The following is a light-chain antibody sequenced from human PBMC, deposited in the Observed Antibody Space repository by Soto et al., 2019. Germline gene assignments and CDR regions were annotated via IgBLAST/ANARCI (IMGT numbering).Light chain of an antibody. CDR3: YVWNSSSVRHI. Sequence: SYELTQPPSVSVAPGQTARITCGGNNVGSKTVHWYQQKPGQAPVLVVYDDSDRPSGIPERFFGSNSGNPATLTIRRVEAEDEAGYSSYVWNSSSVRHIFGTGTKVIAL. J-gene: IGLJ1*01. CDR1: NVGSKT. V-gene: IGLV3-21*02. CDR2: DDS.